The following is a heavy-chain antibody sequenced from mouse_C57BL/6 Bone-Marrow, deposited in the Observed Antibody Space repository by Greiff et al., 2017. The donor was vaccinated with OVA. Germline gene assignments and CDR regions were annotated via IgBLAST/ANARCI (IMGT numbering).Heavy chain of an antibody. Sequence: VQLQESGAELARPGASVKLSCKASGYTFTSYGISWVKQRTGQGLEWIGEIYPRSGNTYYNEKFKGKAALTADKSSSTAYMELRSLTSEDSAVYFCARYDDGYYYAMDYWGQGTSVTVSS. D-gene: IGHD2-12*01. V-gene: IGHV1-81*01. J-gene: IGHJ4*01. CDR3: ARYDDGYYYAMDY. CDR2: IYPRSGNT. CDR1: GYTFTSYG.